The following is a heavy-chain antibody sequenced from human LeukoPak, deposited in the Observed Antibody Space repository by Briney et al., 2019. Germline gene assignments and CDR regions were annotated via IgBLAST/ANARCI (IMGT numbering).Heavy chain of an antibody. V-gene: IGHV4-34*01. CDR1: AGSFSGCY. J-gene: IGHJ4*02. CDR2: INHSGST. Sequence: SETLTLTCAVYAGSFSGCYWSWTRQPPGKGKEWIGEINHSGSTNYNPSLKSRVTISVDTSKNQFSLKLSSVTAADTAVYYCARGVTTGDEDWGEGTLVTVSS. D-gene: IGHD7-27*01. CDR3: ARGVTTGDED.